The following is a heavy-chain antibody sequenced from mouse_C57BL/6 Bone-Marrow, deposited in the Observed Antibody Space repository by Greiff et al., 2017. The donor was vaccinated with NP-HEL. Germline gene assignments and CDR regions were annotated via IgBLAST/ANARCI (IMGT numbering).Heavy chain of an antibody. CDR1: GFTFSDYG. CDR2: ISSGSSTI. Sequence: EVKVVESGGGLVKPGGSLKLSCAASGFTFSDYGMHWVRQAPEKGLEWVAYISSGSSTIYYADTVKGRFTISRDNAKNTLFLQMTSLRSEDTAMYYCARPIYYGNCGFAYWGQGTLVTVSA. V-gene: IGHV5-17*01. D-gene: IGHD2-1*01. J-gene: IGHJ3*01. CDR3: ARPIYYGNCGFAY.